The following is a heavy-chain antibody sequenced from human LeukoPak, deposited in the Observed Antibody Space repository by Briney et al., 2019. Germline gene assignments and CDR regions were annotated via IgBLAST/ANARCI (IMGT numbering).Heavy chain of an antibody. J-gene: IGHJ4*02. D-gene: IGHD3-3*01. V-gene: IGHV1-18*01. CDR1: GYTFTSYG. Sequence: ASVKVSCKASGYTFTSYGISWVRQAPGQGLEWMGWISAYNGNTNYAQKLQGRVTVTTDTSTSTAYMELRSLRSDDTAVYYCARGLLRFLEWLPDGFDYWGQGTLVTVSS. CDR2: ISAYNGNT. CDR3: ARGLLRFLEWLPDGFDY.